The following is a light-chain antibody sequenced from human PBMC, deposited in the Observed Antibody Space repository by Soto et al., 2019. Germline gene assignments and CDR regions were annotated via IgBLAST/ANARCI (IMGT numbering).Light chain of an antibody. CDR1: QSISTE. CDR2: SAS. J-gene: IGKJ2*01. V-gene: IGKV3-15*01. CDR3: HEGHNWPLT. Sequence: EIVMTQSPATLSVSPGERATLSCRASQSISTELAWYQQKPGQPPRLLIYSASTRATGVPARFPGSGSGSEFTLTISRLQSEDFAVYYCHEGHNWPLTFGQGTRLEI.